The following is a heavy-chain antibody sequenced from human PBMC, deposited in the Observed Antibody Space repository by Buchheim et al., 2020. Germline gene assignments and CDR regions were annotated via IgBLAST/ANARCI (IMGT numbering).Heavy chain of an antibody. CDR2: IYYSGST. CDR1: GASMNDYY. D-gene: IGHD5-24*01. Sequence: QVLLQESGPGMVKPSETLSLTCNVSGASMNDYYWSWIRQPPGKGLEWLGYIYYSGSTNYNPSLKCRVTISIDKSKNQFSLRLTSVTAADTAVYYCARFPVQRKPYWGQGIL. CDR3: ARFPVQRKPY. J-gene: IGHJ4*02. V-gene: IGHV4-59*01.